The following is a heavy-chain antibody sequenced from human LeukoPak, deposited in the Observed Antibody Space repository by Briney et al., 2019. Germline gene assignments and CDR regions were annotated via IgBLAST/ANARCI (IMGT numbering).Heavy chain of an antibody. J-gene: IGHJ3*02. CDR3: ARDQGSSWYLSAFDI. V-gene: IGHV3-64*01. Sequence: GGSLRLSCAASGFTFSSYAMHWVRQAPGKGLEYVSAISSNGGSTYYANSVKGRFTISRDNAKNSLYLQMNSLRAEDTAVYYCARDQGSSWYLSAFDIWGQGTMVTVSS. CDR2: ISSNGGST. D-gene: IGHD6-13*01. CDR1: GFTFSSYA.